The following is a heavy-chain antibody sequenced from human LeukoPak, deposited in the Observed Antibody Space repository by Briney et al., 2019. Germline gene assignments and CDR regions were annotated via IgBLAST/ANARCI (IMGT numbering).Heavy chain of an antibody. CDR1: GFTFSSYA. Sequence: GGSLRLSCAASGFTFSSYAMSWVRQAPGKGLEWVSAISGSGGSTYYADSVKGRFTISRDNSKNTLYLQMNSLRAEDTAVYYCARDRSRYGEGFAYWGQGTLVTVSS. D-gene: IGHD4-17*01. CDR3: ARDRSRYGEGFAY. J-gene: IGHJ4*02. V-gene: IGHV3-23*01. CDR2: ISGSGGST.